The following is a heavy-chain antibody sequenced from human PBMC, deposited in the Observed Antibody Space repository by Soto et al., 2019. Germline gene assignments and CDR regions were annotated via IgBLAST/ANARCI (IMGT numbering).Heavy chain of an antibody. D-gene: IGHD3-22*01. CDR2: IYYSGST. J-gene: IGHJ4*02. Sequence: SETLSLTCTVSGGSISSYYWSWIRQPPGKGLEWIGYIYYSGSTNYNPSLKSRVTISVDTSKNQFSLKLSSVTAADTAVYYCARRPEHYDSSGYDHWGQRTLVTVSS. CDR3: ARRPEHYDSSGYDH. CDR1: GGSISSYY. V-gene: IGHV4-59*08.